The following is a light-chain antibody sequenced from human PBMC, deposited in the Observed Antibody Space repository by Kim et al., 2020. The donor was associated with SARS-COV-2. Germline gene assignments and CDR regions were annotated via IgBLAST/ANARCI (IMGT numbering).Light chain of an antibody. V-gene: IGLV6-57*03. CDR2: EDY. Sequence: GRTVTISCTRRRGTFASSYVQWFQQRPGSVPTTVIFEDYQRPSGVPDRFSGSVDSSSNSASLTISGLKTEDEGYYYCQSYDDTIVVFGGGTQLTVL. CDR3: QSYDDTIVV. CDR1: RGTFASSY. J-gene: IGLJ2*01.